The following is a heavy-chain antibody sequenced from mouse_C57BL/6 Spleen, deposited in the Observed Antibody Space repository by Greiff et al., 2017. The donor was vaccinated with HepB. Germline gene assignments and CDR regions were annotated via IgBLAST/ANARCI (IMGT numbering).Heavy chain of an antibody. CDR1: GYAFSSSW. J-gene: IGHJ4*01. CDR3: ARELRFPMDY. V-gene: IGHV1-82*01. D-gene: IGHD3-2*02. CDR2: IYPGDGDT. Sequence: VQLQESGPELVKPGASVKISCKASGYAFSSSWMNWVKQRPGKGLEWIGRIYPGDGDTNYNGKFKGKATLTADKSSSTAYMQLSSLTSEDSAVYFCARELRFPMDYWGQGTSVTVSS.